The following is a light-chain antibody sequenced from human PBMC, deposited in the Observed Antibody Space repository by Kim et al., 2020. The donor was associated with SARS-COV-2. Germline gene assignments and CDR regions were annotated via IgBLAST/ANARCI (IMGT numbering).Light chain of an antibody. CDR2: AAS. V-gene: IGKV1-39*01. Sequence: ASVGDRVTITCRASQSISSYLNWYQQKPGKAPKLLIYAASSLQSGVPSRFSGSGSGTDFTLTIISLQPEDFATYYCQQSYSTLFTFGGGTKVDIK. CDR1: QSISSY. CDR3: QQSYSTLFT. J-gene: IGKJ4*01.